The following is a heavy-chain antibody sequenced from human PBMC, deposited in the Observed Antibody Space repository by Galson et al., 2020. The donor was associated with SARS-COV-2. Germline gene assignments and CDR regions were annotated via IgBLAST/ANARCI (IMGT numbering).Heavy chain of an antibody. CDR3: ATSSGYLGYFHY. Sequence: GESLKISCVASGFSFSSYNMNWVRLAPNKGLEWVTVISYDGNNEYYADSVKGRFTISRDNSKNTLYLQMNSLRAEDTAVYYCATSSGYLGYFHYWGQGTLVTVSS. CDR1: GFSFSSYN. J-gene: IGHJ4*02. V-gene: IGHV3-30*03. CDR2: ISYDGNNE. D-gene: IGHD3-22*01.